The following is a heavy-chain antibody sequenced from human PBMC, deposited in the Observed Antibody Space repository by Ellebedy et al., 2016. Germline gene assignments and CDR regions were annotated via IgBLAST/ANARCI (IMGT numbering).Heavy chain of an antibody. CDR2: ISHHISA. V-gene: IGHV4-59*01. CDR1: GGSISTYY. Sequence: SETLSLTXSVSGGSISTYYWSWIRQPPGKALEWIAFISHHISATYNPSFKSRATISADTTKSQFSLDLTSVTAADTAVYYCASTLQWLSFDSWGRGALVTVSS. J-gene: IGHJ4*02. D-gene: IGHD3-22*01. CDR3: ASTLQWLSFDS.